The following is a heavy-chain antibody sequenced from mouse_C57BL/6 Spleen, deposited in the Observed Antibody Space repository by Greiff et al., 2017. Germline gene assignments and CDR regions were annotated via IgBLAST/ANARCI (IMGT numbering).Heavy chain of an antibody. Sequence: VQRVESGAELVKPGASVKMSCKASGYTFTSYWITWVKQRPGQGLEWIGDIYPGSGSTNYNEKFKSKATLTVDTSSSTAYMQLSSLTSEDSAVYYCARGYSNYGGGFAYWGQGTLVTVSA. CDR3: ARGYSNYGGGFAY. V-gene: IGHV1-55*01. J-gene: IGHJ3*01. D-gene: IGHD2-5*01. CDR1: GYTFTSYW. CDR2: IYPGSGST.